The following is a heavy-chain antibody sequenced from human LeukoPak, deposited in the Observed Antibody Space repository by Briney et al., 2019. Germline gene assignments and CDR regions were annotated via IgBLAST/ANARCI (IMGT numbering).Heavy chain of an antibody. D-gene: IGHD2-2*01. CDR3: AKWPAEVVPAPIDY. V-gene: IGHV3-23*01. Sequence: QTGGSLRLSCAASGFAFRFTDCAIHWVRQAPGKGLEWVSAISGSGGSTYYADSVKGRFTISRDNSKNTLYLQMNSLRAEDTAVYYSAKWPAEVVPAPIDYWGQGTLVTVSS. J-gene: IGHJ4*02. CDR2: ISGSGGST. CDR1: GFAFRFTDCA.